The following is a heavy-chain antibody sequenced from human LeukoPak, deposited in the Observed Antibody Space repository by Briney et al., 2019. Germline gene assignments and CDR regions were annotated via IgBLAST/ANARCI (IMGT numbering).Heavy chain of an antibody. CDR1: GGTFSSYA. CDR2: ISAYNGNT. J-gene: IGHJ4*02. D-gene: IGHD3-10*02. CDR3: ARVMLGTANFDY. V-gene: IGHV1-18*01. Sequence: ASVKVSCKASGGTFSSYAISWVRQAPGQGLEWMGWISAYNGNTNYAQKLQGRVTMTTDTSTSTAYMELRSLRSDDTAVYYCARVMLGTANFDYWGQGTLVTVSS.